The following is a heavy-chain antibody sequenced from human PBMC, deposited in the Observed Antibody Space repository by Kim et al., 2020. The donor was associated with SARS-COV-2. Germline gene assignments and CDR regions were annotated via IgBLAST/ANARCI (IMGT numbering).Heavy chain of an antibody. CDR1: GFTFSSYA. J-gene: IGHJ4*02. CDR2: ISGSGGST. CDR3: AKAHANGYCSGGSCSTHFDY. Sequence: GGSLRLSCAASGFTFSSYAMSWVRQAPGKGLEWVSAISGSGGSTYYADSVKGRFTISRDNSKNTLYLQMNSLRAEDTAVYYCAKAHANGYCSGGSCSTHFDYWGQGTLVTVSS. V-gene: IGHV3-23*01. D-gene: IGHD2-15*01.